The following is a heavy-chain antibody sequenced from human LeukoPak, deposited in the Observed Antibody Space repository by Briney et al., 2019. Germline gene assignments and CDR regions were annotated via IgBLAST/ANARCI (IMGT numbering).Heavy chain of an antibody. D-gene: IGHD1-26*01. CDR1: GGSFSGYY. J-gene: IGHJ6*03. CDR3: ARVVVGAKNFYYDYMDV. CDR2: INHSGST. V-gene: IGHV4-34*01. Sequence: SETLSLTCAVYGGSFSGYYWSWIRQPPGKGLEWIGEINHSGSTNYNPSLKSRVTISVDTSKNQFSLMLSSVTAADTAVYYCARVVVGAKNFYYDYMDVCGKGTTFTVSS.